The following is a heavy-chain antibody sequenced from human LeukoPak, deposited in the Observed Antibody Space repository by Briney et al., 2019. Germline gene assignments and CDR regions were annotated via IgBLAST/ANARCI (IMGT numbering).Heavy chain of an antibody. Sequence: GRSLRLSCAASGYTFHDYAMHWVRQAPGKGLEWVALVRGGGVTTYADSVRGRFTISRDNAKNSLYLQMNSLRTEDTALYYCAKDWGGGWSFDYWGLGTLVTVSS. CDR2: VRGGGVTT. CDR3: AKDWGGGWSFDY. D-gene: IGHD6-19*01. V-gene: IGHV3-43*02. J-gene: IGHJ4*02. CDR1: GYTFHDYA.